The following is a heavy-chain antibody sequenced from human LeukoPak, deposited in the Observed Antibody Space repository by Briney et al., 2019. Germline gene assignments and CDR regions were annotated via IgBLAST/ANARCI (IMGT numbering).Heavy chain of an antibody. Sequence: TGGSLRLSCAAFGFSFSDYAMHWVRQAPGKGPEWAAVIAYDGNEIHYADSVKGRFTISRDNSKSTLNLQMNSLRVEDTAVYYCARRGGGYHFDYWGQGTLVTVSS. D-gene: IGHD3-22*01. CDR2: IAYDGNEI. V-gene: IGHV3-30*16. CDR1: GFSFSDYA. CDR3: ARRGGGYHFDY. J-gene: IGHJ4*02.